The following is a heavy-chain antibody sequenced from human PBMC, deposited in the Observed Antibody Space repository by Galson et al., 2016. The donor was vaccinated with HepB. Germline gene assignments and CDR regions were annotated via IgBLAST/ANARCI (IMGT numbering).Heavy chain of an antibody. CDR3: ASTVWSGPY. D-gene: IGHD3-3*01. CDR1: GFTFNAYW. Sequence: SLRLSCAASGFTFNAYWMTWVRQTPGTGLEWLANIKEDGTDTHYLDSVKDRFTISRDNAKKSLSLQMNSLRVEYTAVYYCASTVWSGPYWGQGTLVTVSS. CDR2: IKEDGTDT. J-gene: IGHJ4*02. V-gene: IGHV3-7*01.